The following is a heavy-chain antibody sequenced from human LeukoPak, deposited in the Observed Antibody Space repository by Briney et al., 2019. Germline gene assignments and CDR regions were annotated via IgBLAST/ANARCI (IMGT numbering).Heavy chain of an antibody. J-gene: IGHJ5*02. Sequence: GGSQRLSCAASGFTFSSYNMNWVRQAPGKGLEWVSYISSSSSTIYYADSVKGRFTISRDNAKNSLYLQMNSLRTEDTAVYYCARDGPIVATGGYDTVPWWFDPWGQGTLVTVSS. CDR1: GFTFSSYN. CDR2: ISSSSSTI. V-gene: IGHV3-48*04. D-gene: IGHD5-12*01. CDR3: ARDGPIVATGGYDTVPWWFDP.